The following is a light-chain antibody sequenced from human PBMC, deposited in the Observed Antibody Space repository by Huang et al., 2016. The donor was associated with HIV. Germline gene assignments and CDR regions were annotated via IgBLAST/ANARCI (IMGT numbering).Light chain of an antibody. J-gene: IGKJ1*01. CDR3: QQYNNWPRGT. V-gene: IGKV3-15*01. Sequence: SPATLSVSPGERATLSCRASQSVGSNLAWYQQKPGQAPRLLIYGASTRATGIAARFSGSGSGTEFTLTISSLQSGDIAVYHCQQYNNWPRGTFGQGTKVEIK. CDR1: QSVGSN. CDR2: GAS.